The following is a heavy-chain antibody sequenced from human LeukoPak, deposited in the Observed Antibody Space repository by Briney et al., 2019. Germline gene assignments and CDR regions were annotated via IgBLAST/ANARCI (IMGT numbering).Heavy chain of an antibody. D-gene: IGHD4-17*01. Sequence: PGGSLRLSCAASGFTFSSYSMNWVRQAPGKGLEWVSSISSSSSYIYYADSVKGRFTISRDNAKNSLYLQMNSLRAEDTAVYYCARGKGYGDYKYYFDYWGQGTPVTVSS. CDR2: ISSSSSYI. CDR1: GFTFSSYS. J-gene: IGHJ4*02. V-gene: IGHV3-21*01. CDR3: ARGKGYGDYKYYFDY.